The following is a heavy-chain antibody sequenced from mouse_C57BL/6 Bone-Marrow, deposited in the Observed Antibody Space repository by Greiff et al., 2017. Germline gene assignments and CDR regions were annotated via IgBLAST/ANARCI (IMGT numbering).Heavy chain of an antibody. V-gene: IGHV2-9*01. CDR1: GFSLTSYG. CDR2: IWGGGST. D-gene: IGHD2-1*01. J-gene: IGHJ3*01. Sequence: VKLMESGPGLVAPSQSLSITCTVSGFSLTSYGVDWVRQPPGKGLEWLGVIWGGGSTNNNSAPMSRLSTSKDNSTSQVFLKMNSQQTDDTAMYYCAKRYHGNFEGFAYWGQGTLVTVSA. CDR3: AKRYHGNFEGFAY.